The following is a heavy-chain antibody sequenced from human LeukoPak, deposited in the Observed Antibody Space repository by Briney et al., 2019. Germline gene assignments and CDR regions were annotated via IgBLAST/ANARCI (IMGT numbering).Heavy chain of an antibody. J-gene: IGHJ5*02. CDR3: ARDNSVGDNAWWFDP. V-gene: IGHV1-46*01. D-gene: IGHD1-26*01. CDR2: INPTGGST. CDR1: GYTFTGYY. Sequence: ASVKVSCKASGYTFTGYYMHWVRQAPGQGLEWMGWINPTGGSTGYAQKFQGRVTMTRDMSTSTDYMELSSLRSEDTAIYYCARDNSVGDNAWWFDPWGQGTLVPVSS.